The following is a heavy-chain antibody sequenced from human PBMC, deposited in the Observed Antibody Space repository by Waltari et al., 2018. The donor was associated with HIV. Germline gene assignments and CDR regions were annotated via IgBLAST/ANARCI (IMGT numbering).Heavy chain of an antibody. CDR1: EGTFRSCA. CDR3: ARLFQVGANDY. D-gene: IGHD1-26*01. CDR2: IIPIFGTA. Sequence: QVQLVQSGAEVKKPGSSVKVSCKASEGTFRSCAIRWGRQAPGQGLEWMGGIIPIFGTANYAQKFQGRVTITADESTSTAYMELSSLRSEDTAVYYCARLFQVGANDYWGQGTLVTVSS. V-gene: IGHV1-69*12. J-gene: IGHJ4*02.